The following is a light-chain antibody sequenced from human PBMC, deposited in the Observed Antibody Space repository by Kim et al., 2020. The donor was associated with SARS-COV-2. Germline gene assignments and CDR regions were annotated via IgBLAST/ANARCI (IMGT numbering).Light chain of an antibody. CDR3: CSFTGDATFR. J-gene: IGLJ1*01. CDR2: EVF. Sequence: QSVLTQPASVSGSPGQSITISGTGPTSVSWYQQHPGKPPKLIIYEVFKRPSGISNRFSGSMSGNTASLTISGLQAEDEADYYCCSFTGDATFRFGSGTKVTVL. V-gene: IGLV2-23*02. CDR1: TSV.